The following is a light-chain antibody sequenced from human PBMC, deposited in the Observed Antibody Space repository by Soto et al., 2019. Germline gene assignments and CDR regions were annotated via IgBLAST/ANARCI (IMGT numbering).Light chain of an antibody. CDR3: QHHNSYSQT. Sequence: DIQLTQSPPTLSASVGDRVTITFRASQSIRYYLAWYQQMPGKAPKLLIYGASSLQSGVPSRFSGSGSGTEFTLTISSLQPDDFATYFCQHHNSYSQTFGQGTNVEI. J-gene: IGKJ1*01. CDR1: QSIRYY. V-gene: IGKV1-5*01. CDR2: GAS.